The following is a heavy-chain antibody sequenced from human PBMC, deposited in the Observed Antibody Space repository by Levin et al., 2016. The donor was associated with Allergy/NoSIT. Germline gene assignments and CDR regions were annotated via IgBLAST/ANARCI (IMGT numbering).Heavy chain of an antibody. J-gene: IGHJ4*01. Sequence: RTYWMGWVRQAPGKGLEWIGSIYYSGTYYNPSLKSRVTISVDTSKNQVSLNLRFVTAADTAVYYCARRSVAVSATFDFWGQGNLVSVSS. CDR3: ARRSVAVSATFDF. V-gene: IGHV4-39*01. CDR1: RTYW. D-gene: IGHD6-19*01. CDR2: IYYSGT.